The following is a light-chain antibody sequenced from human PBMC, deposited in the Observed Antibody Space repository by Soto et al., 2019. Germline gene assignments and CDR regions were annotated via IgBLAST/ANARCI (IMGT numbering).Light chain of an antibody. CDR1: QSVSVY. V-gene: IGKV3-20*01. J-gene: IGKJ4*01. CDR2: GAS. CDR3: QQYGTSPLT. Sequence: VLSMSPATLSLYQRDRATLSCRASQSVSVYLAWFQQKPGQAPRLLIYGASSRATGIPDRFSGSGSGTDCTLTISRLEPEDFAVYYCQQYGTSPLTFGGGTKVDI.